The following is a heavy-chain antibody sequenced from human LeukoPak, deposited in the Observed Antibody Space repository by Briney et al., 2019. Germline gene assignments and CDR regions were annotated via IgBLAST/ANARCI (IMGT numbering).Heavy chain of an antibody. D-gene: IGHD6-19*01. V-gene: IGHV3-9*01. Sequence: GGSLRLSRAASGFTFDDYAMHWVRQAPGKGLEWVSGISWNSGSIGYADSVKGRFTISRDNAKNSLYLQMNSLRAEDTALYYCAKDIRGSGWYYFDYWGQGTLVTVSS. CDR1: GFTFDDYA. CDR3: AKDIRGSGWYYFDY. J-gene: IGHJ4*02. CDR2: ISWNSGSI.